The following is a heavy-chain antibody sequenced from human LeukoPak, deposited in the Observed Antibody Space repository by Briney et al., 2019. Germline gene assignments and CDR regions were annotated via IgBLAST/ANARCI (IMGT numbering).Heavy chain of an antibody. V-gene: IGHV3-7*01. D-gene: IGHD3-22*01. CDR3: ARGGGYYDSSGYKAYFDY. CDR1: GFTFSSYW. Sequence: PGRSLRLSCAASGFTFSSYWMSWVRQAPGKGLEWVANIKQDGSEKYYVDSVKGRFAISRDNAKNSLYLQMNSLRAEDTAVYYCARGGGYYDSSGYKAYFDYWGQGTLVTVSS. J-gene: IGHJ4*02. CDR2: IKQDGSEK.